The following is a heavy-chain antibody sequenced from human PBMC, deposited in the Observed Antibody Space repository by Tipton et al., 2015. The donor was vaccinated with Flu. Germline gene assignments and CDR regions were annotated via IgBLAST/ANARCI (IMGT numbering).Heavy chain of an antibody. J-gene: IGHJ3*02. CDR1: GGSISSSSYY. D-gene: IGHD3-22*01. V-gene: IGHV4-39*07. CDR2: IYYSGNT. CDR3: ARDGIITMIVVVTPGALDI. Sequence: TLSLTCTVSGGSISSSSYYWGWIRQPPGKGLEWIGSIYYSGNTYYNPSLKSRVTISVDTSKNQFSLKLSSVTAADTAVYYCARDGIITMIVVVTPGALDIWGQGTMVTVAS.